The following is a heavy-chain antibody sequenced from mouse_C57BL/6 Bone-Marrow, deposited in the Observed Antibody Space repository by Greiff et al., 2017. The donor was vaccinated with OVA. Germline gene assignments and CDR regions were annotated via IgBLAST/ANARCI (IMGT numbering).Heavy chain of an antibody. CDR2: IYPGDGDT. J-gene: IGHJ4*01. Sequence: QVQLQQSGPELVKPGASVKISCKASGYAFSSSWMNWVKQRPGKGLEWIGRIYPGDGDTNYNGKFKGKATLTADKSSSTAYMQLSSLTSEDSAVYFCARSFYYYSSSYDYYAMDYWGQGTSVTVSS. D-gene: IGHD1-1*01. CDR3: ARSFYYYSSSYDYYAMDY. CDR1: GYAFSSSW. V-gene: IGHV1-82*01.